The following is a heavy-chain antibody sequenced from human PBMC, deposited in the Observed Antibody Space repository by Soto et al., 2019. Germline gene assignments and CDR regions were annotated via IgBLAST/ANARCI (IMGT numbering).Heavy chain of an antibody. CDR3: ARDSMNYYGSGSYPYNWFDP. D-gene: IGHD3-10*01. CDR2: IYYSGST. Sequence: SETLSLTCTVSGGSISSGGYYWSWIRQHPGKGLEWIGYIYYSGSTCYNPSLKSRVTISVDTSKNQFSLKLSSVTAADTAVYYCARDSMNYYGSGSYPYNWFDPWGQGTLVTVSS. CDR1: GGSISSGGYY. V-gene: IGHV4-31*03. J-gene: IGHJ5*02.